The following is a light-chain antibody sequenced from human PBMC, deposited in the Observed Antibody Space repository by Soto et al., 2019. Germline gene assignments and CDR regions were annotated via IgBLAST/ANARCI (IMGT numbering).Light chain of an antibody. Sequence: EIVLTQSPGTLSLCPGERATLSCGASQSVNSFYLAWFQQKPGQAPRLLIYGASTRATGIPDRFSGSGSGTDFTLTISRLEPEDFAVYHCQQYGNSPWTFGQGTKVDI. V-gene: IGKV3-20*01. CDR3: QQYGNSPWT. J-gene: IGKJ1*01. CDR2: GAS. CDR1: QSVNSFY.